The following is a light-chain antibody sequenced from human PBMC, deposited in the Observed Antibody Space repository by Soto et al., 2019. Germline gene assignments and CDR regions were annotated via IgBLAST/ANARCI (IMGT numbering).Light chain of an antibody. J-gene: IGLJ3*02. CDR1: SSDVGRYKY. CDR3: SSFAGSSKLV. CDR2: EVN. V-gene: IGLV2-8*01. Sequence: QSALTQPPSASGSPGQSVTISCTGTSSDVGRYKYVSWNQQYPGKAPKVMIYEVNKRPSGVPDRFSGSKSGNTASLTVSGLQTEDEAHYYCSSFAGSSKLVFGGGTKLTVL.